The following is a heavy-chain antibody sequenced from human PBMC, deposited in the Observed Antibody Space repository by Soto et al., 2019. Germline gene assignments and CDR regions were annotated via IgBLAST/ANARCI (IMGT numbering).Heavy chain of an antibody. CDR1: GYTFTSYG. V-gene: IGHV1-18*01. CDR2: ISAYNGNT. D-gene: IGHD1-26*01. Sequence: ASVKVSCKASGYTFTSYGISWVRQAPGQGLEWMGWISAYNGNTNYAQKLQGRVTMTTGTSTSTAYMELRSLKSDDTAVYYCARAKPSGQDRPTYYYYYMDVWGKGTTVTVSS. CDR3: ARAKPSGQDRPTYYYYYMDV. J-gene: IGHJ6*03.